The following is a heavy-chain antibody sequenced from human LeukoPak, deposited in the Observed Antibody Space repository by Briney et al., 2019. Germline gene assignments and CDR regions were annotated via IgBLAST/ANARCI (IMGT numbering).Heavy chain of an antibody. J-gene: IGHJ4*02. CDR2: ISAYNGNT. V-gene: IGHV1-18*01. CDR3: ARGRGTIFGVVITLYYFDY. D-gene: IGHD3-3*01. CDR1: GYTFTSYG. Sequence: ASVKVSCKASGYTFTSYGISWVRQAPGQGLEWMGWISAYNGNTNYAQKLQGRVTMTTDTSTSTAYIELRSLRSDDTAVYYCARGRGTIFGVVITLYYFDYWGQGTLVTVSS.